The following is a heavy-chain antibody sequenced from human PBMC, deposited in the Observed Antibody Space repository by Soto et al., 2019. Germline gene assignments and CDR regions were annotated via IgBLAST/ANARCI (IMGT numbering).Heavy chain of an antibody. CDR3: AKALFGVVTDFDY. CDR2: ISYDGSNK. CDR1: GFTFSSYG. J-gene: IGHJ4*02. D-gene: IGHD3-3*01. V-gene: IGHV3-30*18. Sequence: GGSLRLSCAASGFTFSSYGMHWVRQAPGKGLEWVAVISYDGSNKYYADSVKGRFTISRDNSKNTLYLQMNSLRAEDTAVYYCAKALFGVVTDFDYWGQGTLVTVSS.